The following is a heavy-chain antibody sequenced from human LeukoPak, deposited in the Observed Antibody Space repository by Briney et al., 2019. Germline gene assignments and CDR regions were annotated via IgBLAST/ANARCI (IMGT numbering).Heavy chain of an antibody. Sequence: ETLSLTCAVYGGSFSGYYWSWIRQPPGKGLEWIGEINHSGSTNYNPSLKSRVTISVDTSKNQFSLKLSSVTAADTAVYYCGLGSGYSAMFDYWGQGTLVTVSS. V-gene: IGHV4-34*01. J-gene: IGHJ4*02. D-gene: IGHD3-22*01. CDR3: GLGSGYSAMFDY. CDR2: INHSGST. CDR1: GGSFSGYY.